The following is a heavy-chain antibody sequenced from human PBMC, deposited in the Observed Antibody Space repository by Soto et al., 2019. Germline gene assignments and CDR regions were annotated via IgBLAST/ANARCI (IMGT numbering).Heavy chain of an antibody. CDR3: ARVGKDLGPAAMQGYFDY. CDR1: GGSISSYY. J-gene: IGHJ4*02. D-gene: IGHD2-2*01. Sequence: PSETLSLTCTVSGGSISSYYWSWIRQPPGKGLEWIGYIYYSGSTNYNPSLKSRVTISVDTSKNQFSLKLSSVTAADTAVYYCARVGKDLGPAAMQGYFDYWGQGTLVPVSS. V-gene: IGHV4-59*01. CDR2: IYYSGST.